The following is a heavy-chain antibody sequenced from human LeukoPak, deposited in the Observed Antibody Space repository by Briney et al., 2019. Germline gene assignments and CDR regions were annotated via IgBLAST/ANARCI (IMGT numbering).Heavy chain of an antibody. CDR3: ARVGSIAAAGTPDY. Sequence: PGGSLRLSCAASGFIFSDYYMTWIRQAPGKGLELLSYISGSGSDTNYADSVKGRFTTSRDNAKNSLYLQMNSLRAEGTAVYYCARVGSIAAAGTPDYWGQGTLVTVSS. CDR1: GFIFSDYY. D-gene: IGHD6-13*01. V-gene: IGHV3-11*06. CDR2: ISGSGSDT. J-gene: IGHJ4*02.